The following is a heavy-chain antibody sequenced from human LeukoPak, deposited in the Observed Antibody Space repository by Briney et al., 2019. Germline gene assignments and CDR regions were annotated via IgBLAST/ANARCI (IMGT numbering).Heavy chain of an antibody. CDR2: IYSGDST. Sequence: PGGSLRLSCAAPGFTVSSNYMSWVRQAPGKGLEWVSVIYSGDSTYYADSVKGRFTISRDNSENTLYLQMSSLRAEDTAVYYCARSANTIFSRGPDFDYWGQGTLVTVSS. J-gene: IGHJ4*02. CDR1: GFTVSSNY. V-gene: IGHV3-53*01. D-gene: IGHD3-3*01. CDR3: ARSANTIFSRGPDFDY.